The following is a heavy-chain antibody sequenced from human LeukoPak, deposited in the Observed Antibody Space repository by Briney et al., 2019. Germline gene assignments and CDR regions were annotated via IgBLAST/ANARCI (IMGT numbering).Heavy chain of an antibody. D-gene: IGHD2/OR15-2a*01. V-gene: IGHV3-23*01. J-gene: IGHJ4*02. CDR1: GFTFSSYA. CDR2: ISGSGGST. CDR3: ARVIAGGYYFDY. Sequence: GGSLRLSCAASGFTFSSYAMSWVRQAPGKGLEWVSAISGSGGSTYYADSVKGRFTISRDNAKNSLYLQMNSLRAEDTAVYYCARVIAGGYYFDYWGQGTLVTVSS.